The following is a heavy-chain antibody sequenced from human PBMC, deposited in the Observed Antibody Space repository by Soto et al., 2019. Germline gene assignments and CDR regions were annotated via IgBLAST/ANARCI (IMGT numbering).Heavy chain of an antibody. CDR3: ARHGDGEFI. D-gene: IGHD3-10*01. V-gene: IGHV4-39*01. CDR2: IYYNGST. Sequence: SETLSLTCTVSGASISSSTFYWGWIRQPPGKGLESIANIYYNGSTNYNPSLKSRVTISVDTSKNQFSLKLSSVTAADTAVYYCARHGDGEFIWGQGTMVTVSS. J-gene: IGHJ3*02. CDR1: GASISSSTFY.